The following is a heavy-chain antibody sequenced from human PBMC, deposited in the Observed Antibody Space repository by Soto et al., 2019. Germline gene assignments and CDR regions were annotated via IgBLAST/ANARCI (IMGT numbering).Heavy chain of an antibody. CDR3: AREGPYYDFWSGPQSSFDY. CDR1: GYTFTSYG. CDR2: ISAYNGNT. J-gene: IGHJ4*02. Sequence: ASVKVSCKASGYTFTSYGIRWVRQAPGQGLEWMGWISAYNGNTNYAQKLQGRVTMTTDTSTSTAYMELRSLRPDDTAVYYCAREGPYYDFWSGPQSSFDYWGQGTLVTVSS. D-gene: IGHD3-3*01. V-gene: IGHV1-18*01.